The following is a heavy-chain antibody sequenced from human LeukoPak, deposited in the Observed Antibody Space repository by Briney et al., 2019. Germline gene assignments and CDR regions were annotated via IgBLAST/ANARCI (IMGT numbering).Heavy chain of an antibody. Sequence: SETLSLTCTVSGGSINYYYWNWIRQPPGKGLEWIGHIYYSGSTNYNSSPKSRVTISVDTSRNQFSLKLSSLTAADTAVYYCAGGKAAAASTLPFDPWGQGTLVTVSS. CDR1: GGSINYYY. D-gene: IGHD6-13*01. CDR2: IYYSGST. J-gene: IGHJ5*02. V-gene: IGHV4-59*01. CDR3: AGGKAAAASTLPFDP.